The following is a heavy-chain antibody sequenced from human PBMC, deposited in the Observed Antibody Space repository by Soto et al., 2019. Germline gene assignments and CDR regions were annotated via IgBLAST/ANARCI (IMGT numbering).Heavy chain of an antibody. CDR1: GGSIRGSTG. V-gene: IGHV4-4*02. J-gene: IGHJ6*02. Sequence: SETQSLTCAVSGGSIRGSTGWSWVRQPPGKGLEWIGEIYHSGSTNYTPSLKSRVTISVDKSKNQFSLKLSSVTAADTAVYYCARAVFTMVRGVILSGMDVWGQGTTVTVSS. CDR3: ARAVFTMVRGVILSGMDV. D-gene: IGHD3-10*01. CDR2: IYHSGST.